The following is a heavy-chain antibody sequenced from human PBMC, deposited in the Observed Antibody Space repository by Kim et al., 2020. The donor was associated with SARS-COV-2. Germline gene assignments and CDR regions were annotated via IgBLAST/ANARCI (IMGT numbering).Heavy chain of an antibody. V-gene: IGHV3-23*01. CDR2: IAAGGDST. Sequence: GGSLRLSCAASGFTFSLYAMTWVRQSPWKGLEWVSTIAAGGDSTFYADSVKGRFTISRDNSKNMLYLQMNSLGAEDTAVYHCAKERVVPATGDAFDIWGLGTMVTVSS. J-gene: IGHJ3*02. CDR3: AKERVVPATGDAFDI. CDR1: GFTFSLYA. D-gene: IGHD2-21*02.